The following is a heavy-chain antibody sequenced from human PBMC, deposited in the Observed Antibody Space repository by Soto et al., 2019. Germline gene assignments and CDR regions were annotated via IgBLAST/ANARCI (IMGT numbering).Heavy chain of an antibody. D-gene: IGHD3-9*01. CDR1: GFTFSNSW. V-gene: IGHV3-7*01. Sequence: PGGSLRLSCAASGFTFSNSWMTWVRQAPGKGLEWVANMNQDGSEKYYEDSVKGRFTISRDNAKNSLSLQMNSLRAEDTAVYYCAKSYYDILTGLVYYYGMDVWGQGTTVTVSS. CDR2: MNQDGSEK. J-gene: IGHJ6*02. CDR3: AKSYYDILTGLVYYYGMDV.